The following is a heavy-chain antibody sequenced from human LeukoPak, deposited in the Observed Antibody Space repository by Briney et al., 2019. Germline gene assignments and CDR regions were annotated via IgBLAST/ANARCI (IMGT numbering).Heavy chain of an antibody. J-gene: IGHJ5*02. Sequence: TSETLSLTCTVSGDSISSKTHYWGWIRQPPGTGLEWIANIYYGGNTAYNPSLKSRVTISIDTSKNQFSLRLNSVTAADTAIYYCARVGWGDVASYPNWLDPWDQGTLVTVSS. V-gene: IGHV4-39*07. CDR3: ARVGWGDVASYPNWLDP. D-gene: IGHD3-10*01. CDR2: IYYGGNT. CDR1: GDSISSKTHY.